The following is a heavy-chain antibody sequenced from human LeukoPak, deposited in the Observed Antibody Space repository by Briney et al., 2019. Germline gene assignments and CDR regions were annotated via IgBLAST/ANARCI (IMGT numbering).Heavy chain of an antibody. D-gene: IGHD3-3*01. Sequence: GGSLRLSCAASGFTFSNYAMSWVRQAPGKGLEWVAVIWYDGSNKYYADSVKGRFTISRDNSKNTLYLQMNSLRAEDTAVYYCAKVSYYDFWSGQTPLDYWGQGTLVTVSS. V-gene: IGHV3-33*06. J-gene: IGHJ4*02. CDR2: IWYDGSNK. CDR3: AKVSYYDFWSGQTPLDY. CDR1: GFTFSNYA.